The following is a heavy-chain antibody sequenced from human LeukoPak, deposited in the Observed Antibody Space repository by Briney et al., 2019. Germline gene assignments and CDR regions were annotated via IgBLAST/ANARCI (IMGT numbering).Heavy chain of an antibody. CDR2: INWNGGST. CDR3: ARGGEVVPAAMYYYYYYMDV. CDR1: GFTFDDYG. J-gene: IGHJ6*03. Sequence: PGGSLRLSCAASGFTFDDYGMSWVRQAPGKGLEWVSGINWNGGSTGYADSVKGRFTISRDNAKNSLYLQMNSLRAEDTALYYCARGGEVVPAAMYYYYYYMDVWGKGTTVTVSS. V-gene: IGHV3-20*04. D-gene: IGHD2-2*01.